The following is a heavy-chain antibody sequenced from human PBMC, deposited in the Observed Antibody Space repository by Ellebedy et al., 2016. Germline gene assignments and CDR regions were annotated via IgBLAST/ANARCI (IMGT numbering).Heavy chain of an antibody. CDR3: ARTSDERGYSDLGGMDV. Sequence: ASVKVSCKASGYTFTSYYMHWVRQAPGQGLEWMGIINPSGGSTSYAQKLQGRVTMTRDTSTSTVYMELSSLRSEDTAVYYCARTSDERGYSDLGGMDVWGQGTTVTVSS. J-gene: IGHJ6*02. CDR1: GYTFTSYY. V-gene: IGHV1-46*04. CDR2: INPSGGST. D-gene: IGHD5-12*01.